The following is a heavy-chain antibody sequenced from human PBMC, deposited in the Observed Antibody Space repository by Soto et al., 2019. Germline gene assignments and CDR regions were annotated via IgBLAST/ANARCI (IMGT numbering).Heavy chain of an antibody. J-gene: IGHJ6*02. V-gene: IGHV3-23*01. D-gene: IGHD3-3*01. CDR1: GFTFSSYA. CDR2: ISGSGGST. Sequence: HPGGSLRLSCAASGFTFSSYAMSWVRQAPGKGLEWVSAISGSGGSTYYADSVKGRFTISRDNSKNTLYLQMNSLRAEDTAVYYCAKYITIFGVVIMSGMDVWGQGTTVTVSS. CDR3: AKYITIFGVVIMSGMDV.